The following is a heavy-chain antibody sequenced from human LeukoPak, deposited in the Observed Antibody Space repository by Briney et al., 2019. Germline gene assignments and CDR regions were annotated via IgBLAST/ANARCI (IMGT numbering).Heavy chain of an antibody. J-gene: IGHJ4*02. CDR2: IYNSENT. CDR1: GGSFSGYY. D-gene: IGHD4-23*01. Sequence: SETLSLTCAVYGGSFSGYYWSWIRQPPGKGLEWIGYIYNSENTNYNPSLKSRVTISVDTSKDQFSLKLSSVTAADTAVYYCARGYGGNSRYFHYWGQGTLVTVSS. CDR3: ARGYGGNSRYFHY. V-gene: IGHV4-59*01.